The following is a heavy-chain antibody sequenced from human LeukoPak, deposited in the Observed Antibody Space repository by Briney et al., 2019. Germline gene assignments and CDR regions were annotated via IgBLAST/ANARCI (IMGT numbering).Heavy chain of an antibody. D-gene: IGHD3-22*01. CDR1: GGTFSSYA. CDR2: IIPIFGTA. CDR3: AREFYYYDSSGYRDAFDI. V-gene: IGHV1-69*05. J-gene: IGHJ3*02. Sequence: SVKVSCKASGGTFSSYAISWVRQAPGQELEWMGGIIPIFGTANYAQKFQGRVTITTDESTSTAYMELSSLRSEDTAVYYCAREFYYYDSSGYRDAFDIWGQGTMVTVSS.